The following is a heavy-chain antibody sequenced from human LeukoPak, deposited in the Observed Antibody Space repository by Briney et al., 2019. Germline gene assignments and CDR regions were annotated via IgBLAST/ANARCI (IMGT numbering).Heavy chain of an antibody. D-gene: IGHD5-12*01. Sequence: GGSLRLSCAASGFTFSGSAMHWVRQASGKGLEWVGRIRSKANSYATAYAAWVKARFTIYRDDSKTTAYMQMNSLKTEDTAVYYCTRHAFGYDSSRVTDYWGQGTLVTVSS. CDR1: GFTFSGSA. CDR3: TRHAFGYDSSRVTDY. J-gene: IGHJ4*02. V-gene: IGHV3-73*01. CDR2: IRSKANSYAT.